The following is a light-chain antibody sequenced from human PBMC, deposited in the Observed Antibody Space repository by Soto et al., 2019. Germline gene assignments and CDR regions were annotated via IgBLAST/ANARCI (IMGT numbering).Light chain of an antibody. CDR1: SSDVGCYNY. Sequence: QSALTQPASVSGSPGQSITISCTGTSSDVGCYNYVSWYQQHPGKAPKLMIYDVSNRPSGVSNRFSGSKSGNTASLTISGLQAEDEADYSCSSYTSSSTLVVFGGGTKLTVL. CDR3: SSYTSSSTLVV. V-gene: IGLV2-14*01. CDR2: DVS. J-gene: IGLJ2*01.